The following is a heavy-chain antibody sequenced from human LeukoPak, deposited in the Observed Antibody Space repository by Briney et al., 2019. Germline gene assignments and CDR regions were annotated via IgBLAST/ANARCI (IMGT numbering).Heavy chain of an antibody. Sequence: SETLSLTCTVSGGSISSYYWSWIRQPPGKGLEWMGYIYYSGSTNYNPSLKSRVTISVDTSNNQFPLKLSSVIAADTAVYYCAGLEAHRPLDYWGQGTLVIVSS. V-gene: IGHV4-59*01. CDR1: GGSISSYY. J-gene: IGHJ4*02. CDR2: IYYSGST. CDR3: AGLEAHRPLDY.